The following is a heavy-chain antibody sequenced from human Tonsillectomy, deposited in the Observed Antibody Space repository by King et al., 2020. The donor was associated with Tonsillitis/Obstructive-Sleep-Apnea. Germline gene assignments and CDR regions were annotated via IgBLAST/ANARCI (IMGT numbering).Heavy chain of an antibody. V-gene: IGHV3-23*04. J-gene: IGHJ6*03. CDR2: ISGSGGST. CDR1: GFTFSSYA. CDR3: AKVAVASIAAADIYYYYYMDV. D-gene: IGHD6-13*01. Sequence: VQLVESGGGLVQPGGSLRLSCAASGFTFSSYAMSWVRQAPGKGLEWVSAISGSGGSTYYADSVKGRFTISRDNSKNTLYLQMNSLRAEDTAVYYCAKVAVASIAAADIYYYYYMDVWGKGTTVTGSS.